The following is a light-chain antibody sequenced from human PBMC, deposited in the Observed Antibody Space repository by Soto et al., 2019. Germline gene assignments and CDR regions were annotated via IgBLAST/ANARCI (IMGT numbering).Light chain of an antibody. CDR3: QQYSSDYT. Sequence: DIQMTQSPSTLSASVGDRVTITCRASQNIFSWLAWYQQKPGKAPKLLIYKASSLESGVPSRFSGSGSGTEFTLTISSLQPDAFATYYCQQYSSDYTFGQGTKLEIK. J-gene: IGKJ2*01. CDR2: KAS. V-gene: IGKV1-5*03. CDR1: QNIFSW.